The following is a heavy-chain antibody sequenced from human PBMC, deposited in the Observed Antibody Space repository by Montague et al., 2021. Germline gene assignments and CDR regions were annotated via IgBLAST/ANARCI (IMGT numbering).Heavy chain of an antibody. Sequence: TLSLTCTVSGDSLSSVGYSWTWIRQHPGKGLVWIVYMYYSGSTYYNPSLKSRVTISGDTSKNHFSLRLTSVTAADTAVYYCARGRLATGDFDYWGQGTVVTVSS. CDR1: GDSLSSVGYS. CDR2: MYYSGST. J-gene: IGHJ4*02. D-gene: IGHD6-13*01. V-gene: IGHV4-31*03. CDR3: ARGRLATGDFDY.